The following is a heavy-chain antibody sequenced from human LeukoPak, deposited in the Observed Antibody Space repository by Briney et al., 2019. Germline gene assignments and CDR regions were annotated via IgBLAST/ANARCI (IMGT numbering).Heavy chain of an antibody. V-gene: IGHV4-34*01. Sequence: SETLSLTCAVYGGSFSGYYWSWIRQPPGKGLEWIGEINHSGSTNYNPSLKSRVTISVDTSKNQFSLKLSSVTAADTAVYYCARGXAAXGTSPHWFDPWGQGTLVTVSS. CDR3: ARGXAAXGTSPHWFDP. J-gene: IGHJ5*02. D-gene: IGHD6-13*01. CDR2: INHSGST. CDR1: GGSFSGYY.